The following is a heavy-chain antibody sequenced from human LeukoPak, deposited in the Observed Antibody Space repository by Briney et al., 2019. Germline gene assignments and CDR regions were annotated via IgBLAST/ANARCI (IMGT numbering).Heavy chain of an antibody. CDR3: ARDWIDRSLDY. V-gene: IGHV3-23*01. CDR1: GFTFSRYV. CDR2: MSGSGGTT. J-gene: IGHJ4*02. Sequence: GGSLRLSCAASGFTFSRYVMSWVRQAPGKGLEWVSGMSGSGGTTYYADSVKGRFTIARDNSKNTLYLQMNSLRDEDTAVYYCARDWIDRSLDYWGQGTLVTVSS. D-gene: IGHD2-2*03.